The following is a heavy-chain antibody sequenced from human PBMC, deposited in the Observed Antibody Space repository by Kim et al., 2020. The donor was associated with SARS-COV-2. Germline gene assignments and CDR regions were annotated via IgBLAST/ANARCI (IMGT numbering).Heavy chain of an antibody. D-gene: IGHD6-19*01. J-gene: IGHJ2*01. CDR2: ISWNSGSI. CDR3: AKGPHYSSDNWYFDL. Sequence: GGSLRLSCAASGFTFDDYAMHWVRQAPGKGLEWVSGISWNSGSIGYADSVKGRFTISRDNAKNSLYLQMNSLRAEDTALYYCAKGPHYSSDNWYFDLWGRGTLVTVSS. V-gene: IGHV3-9*01. CDR1: GFTFDDYA.